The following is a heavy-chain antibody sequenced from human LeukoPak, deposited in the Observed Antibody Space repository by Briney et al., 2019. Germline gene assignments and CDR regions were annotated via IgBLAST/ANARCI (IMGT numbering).Heavy chain of an antibody. V-gene: IGHV3-11*04. CDR2: ISSGGGSI. CDR3: ARDYYVSGNHFNLLNY. D-gene: IGHD3-10*01. Sequence: GSLRLSCAASRFRFSDYYMSWIRQAPGKGLEWISYISSGGGSIYYADSVKGRFTVSRDNAKNSVFLQMNSLRAEDTAVYYCARDYYVSGNHFNLLNYWGQGTLVTVSS. J-gene: IGHJ4*02. CDR1: RFRFSDYY.